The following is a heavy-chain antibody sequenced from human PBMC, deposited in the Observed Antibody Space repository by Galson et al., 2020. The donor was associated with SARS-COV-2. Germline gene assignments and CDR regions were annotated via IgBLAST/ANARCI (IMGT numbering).Heavy chain of an antibody. CDR1: GFTFSSYA. CDR2: ISYDGSNK. CDR3: ARDLVGAYRPFDY. D-gene: IGHD1-26*01. J-gene: IGHJ4*02. V-gene: IGHV3-30-3*01. Sequence: GGSLRLSFSASGFTFSSYAMHWVRQAPGKGLEWVAVISYDGSNKYSAHPVKGRFTNSRDNSKNTLYLQMNSLRAEDTAVYYCARDLVGAYRPFDYWGQGTLVTVSS.